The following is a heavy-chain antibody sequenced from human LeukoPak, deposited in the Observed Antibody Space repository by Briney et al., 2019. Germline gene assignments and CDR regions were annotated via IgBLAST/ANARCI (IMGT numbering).Heavy chain of an antibody. D-gene: IGHD3-10*01. CDR2: IYTRGST. J-gene: IGHJ3*02. CDR3: ARDHQWVGQLLFAFDI. V-gene: IGHV4-61*02. CDR1: GGSISSGSSY. Sequence: SETLSLTCTVSGGSISSGSSYWSWIRQPAGKGLEWIGRIYTRGSTNYNPSLKSRVTISADTSKNQFSLNLSSVTAADTAVYYCARDHQWVGQLLFAFDIWGQGTTVTVSS.